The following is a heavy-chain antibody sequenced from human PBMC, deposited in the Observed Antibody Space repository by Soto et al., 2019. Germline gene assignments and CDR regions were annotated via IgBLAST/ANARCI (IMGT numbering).Heavy chain of an antibody. V-gene: IGHV4-39*01. D-gene: IGHD3-3*01. CDR2: IYYSGST. CDR1: GGSISSSSYY. Sequence: SETLSLTCTVSGGSISSSSYYWGWIRQPPGKGLEWIGSIYYSGSTYYNPSLKSRVTISVDRSKNQFSLKLSSVTAADTAVYYCARSLKLLEWLLWSWFDPWGQGTLVTVSS. J-gene: IGHJ5*02. CDR3: ARSLKLLEWLLWSWFDP.